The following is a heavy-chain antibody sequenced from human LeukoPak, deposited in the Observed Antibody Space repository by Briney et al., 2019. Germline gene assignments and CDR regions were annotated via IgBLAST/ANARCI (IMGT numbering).Heavy chain of an antibody. D-gene: IGHD4-17*01. Sequence: GGSLRLSCAASGFTFSSYGMSWVRQAPGKGLEWVSAISGSGGSTYYADSVKGRFTISRDNSKNTLYLQMNSLKTEDTAVYYCTTGYYGDYASNWFDPWGQGTLVTVSS. J-gene: IGHJ5*02. CDR1: GFTFSSYG. CDR3: TTGYYGDYASNWFDP. CDR2: ISGSGGST. V-gene: IGHV3-23*01.